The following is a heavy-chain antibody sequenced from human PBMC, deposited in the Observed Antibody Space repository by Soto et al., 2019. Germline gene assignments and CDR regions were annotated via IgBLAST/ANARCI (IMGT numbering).Heavy chain of an antibody. CDR2: ISSSSSYI. J-gene: IGHJ4*02. Sequence: GGSLRLSCAAPGFTFSSYSMNCVRQAPGKGLEWVSSISSSSSYIYYADSLKGRFTISRDNAKNSLYLQMNSLRAEDTAVYYCARDQPGYSYGYGLGYWGQGTLVTVSS. CDR3: ARDQPGYSYGYGLGY. CDR1: GFTFSSYS. V-gene: IGHV3-21*01. D-gene: IGHD5-18*01.